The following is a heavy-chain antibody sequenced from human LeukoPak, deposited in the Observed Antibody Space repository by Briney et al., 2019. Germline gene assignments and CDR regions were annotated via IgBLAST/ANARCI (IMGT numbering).Heavy chain of an antibody. V-gene: IGHV3-23*01. CDR1: GGSISSYY. J-gene: IGHJ4*02. CDR3: ASHPNY. Sequence: ETLSLTCTVSGGSISSYYWSWVRQAPGKGLEWVSAISTSGGSMYYADSVKGRFTISRDNPKNTLYLQMNSLRAEDTAVYFCASHPNYWGQGTLVTVSS. CDR2: ISTSGGSM.